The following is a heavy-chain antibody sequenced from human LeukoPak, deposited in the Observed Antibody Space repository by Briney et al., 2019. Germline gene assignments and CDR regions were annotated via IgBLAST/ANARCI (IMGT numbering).Heavy chain of an antibody. V-gene: IGHV4-59*12. D-gene: IGHD4/OR15-4a*01. CDR3: ARGDGPTFDY. CDR2: IYYSGST. CDR1: GGSISTYY. J-gene: IGHJ4*02. Sequence: SETLTLTCTVSGGSISTYYWSWIRQPPGKGLEWIGYIYYSGSTSYNPSLKNRVSISVDTSKNQFSLKLSSVTAADTAVYYCARGDGPTFDYWGQGTLVTVSS.